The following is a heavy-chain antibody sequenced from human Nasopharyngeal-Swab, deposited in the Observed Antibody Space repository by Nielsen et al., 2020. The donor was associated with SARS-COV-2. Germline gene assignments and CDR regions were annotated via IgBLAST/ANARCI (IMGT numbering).Heavy chain of an antibody. D-gene: IGHD3-16*01. J-gene: IGHJ4*02. CDR2: ISTNSDYI. Sequence: GESLKISCAASGFTFTDYVMNWVRQAPGKGLEWVSSISTNSDYIYYADSVKGRFTISRDNAKRSVYLQMHSLRAEDTAVYYCAREVWGPDYWGQGILVTVSS. V-gene: IGHV3-21*04. CDR3: AREVWGPDY. CDR1: GFTFTDYV.